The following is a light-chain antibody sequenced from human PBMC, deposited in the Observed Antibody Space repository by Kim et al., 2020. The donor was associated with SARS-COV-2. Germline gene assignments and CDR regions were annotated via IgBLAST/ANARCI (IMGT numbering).Light chain of an antibody. J-gene: IGLJ1*01. CDR1: NIGSKS. CDR3: QVWDSSSDHL. CDR2: YDS. Sequence: SYELTQPPSVSVAPGKTARITCGGNNIGSKSVHWYQQKPGQAPVLVIYYDSDRPSGIPERFSGSNSGNTATLTISRVEAGDEADYYCQVWDSSSDHLFGT. V-gene: IGLV3-21*04.